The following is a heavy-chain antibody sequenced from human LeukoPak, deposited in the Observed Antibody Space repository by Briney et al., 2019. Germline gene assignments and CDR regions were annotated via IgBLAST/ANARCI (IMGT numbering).Heavy chain of an antibody. Sequence: SVKVSCKASGGTFSSYAISWVRRAPGQGLEWMGRIIPILGIANYAQKFQERVTITRDMSTSTAYMELGSLRSEDTAVYYCAADLWGIDAFDIWGQGTIVTVSS. CDR2: IIPILGIA. J-gene: IGHJ3*02. D-gene: IGHD1-26*01. CDR3: AADLWGIDAFDI. V-gene: IGHV1-69*04. CDR1: GGTFSSYA.